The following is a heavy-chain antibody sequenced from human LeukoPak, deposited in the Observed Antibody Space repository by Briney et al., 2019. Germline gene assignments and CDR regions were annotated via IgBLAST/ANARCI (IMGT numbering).Heavy chain of an antibody. Sequence: PGGSLRLSCAASGFTFSSYSMNWVRQAPGKGLEWVSSISSSSSYIYYADSVKGRFTISRDNAKNSLYLQMNSLRAEDTAVYYCAREGVLGFVTDCWGQGTLVTVSS. D-gene: IGHD2-15*01. CDR3: AREGVLGFVTDC. J-gene: IGHJ4*02. CDR1: GFTFSSYS. CDR2: ISSSSSYI. V-gene: IGHV3-21*01.